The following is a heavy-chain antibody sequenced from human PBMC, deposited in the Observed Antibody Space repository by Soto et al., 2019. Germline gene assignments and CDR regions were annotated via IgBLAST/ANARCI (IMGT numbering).Heavy chain of an antibody. D-gene: IGHD5-18*01. CDR1: GFSLSTSGVG. CDR3: AHTSIAIQLWLHFDY. J-gene: IGHJ4*02. Sequence: SGPTLVNPTQTPTLTCTFSGFSLSTSGVGVGWIRQPPGKALEWLALIYWNDDKRYSPSLKSRLTITKDTSKNQVVLTMTNMDPVDTATYYCAHTSIAIQLWLHFDYWGQGTLVTVSS. V-gene: IGHV2-5*01. CDR2: IYWNDDK.